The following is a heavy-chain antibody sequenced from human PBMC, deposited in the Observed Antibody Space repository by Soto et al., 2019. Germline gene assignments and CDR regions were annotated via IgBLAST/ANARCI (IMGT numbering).Heavy chain of an antibody. Sequence: GGSLRLSCAASGFTFSSYSMNWVRQAPGKGLEWVSSISSSSSYIYYADSVKGRFTISRDNAKNSLYLQMNSLRAEDTAVYYCARAPTYYDILTGSPYYFDYWGQGTLVTVS. CDR2: ISSSSSYI. D-gene: IGHD3-9*01. CDR1: GFTFSSYS. CDR3: ARAPTYYDILTGSPYYFDY. V-gene: IGHV3-21*01. J-gene: IGHJ4*02.